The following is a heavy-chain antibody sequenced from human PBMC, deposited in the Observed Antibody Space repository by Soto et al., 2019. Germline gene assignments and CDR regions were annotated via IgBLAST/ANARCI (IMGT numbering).Heavy chain of an antibody. J-gene: IGHJ3*02. Sequence: ASETLSLTCTVSGGSISSSSYYWGWIRQPPGKGLEWIGSIYYSGSTYYNPSLKSRVTISVDTSKNQFSLKLSSVTAADTAVYYCARLELRWDAFDIWGQGTMVTVS. CDR1: GGSISSSSYY. CDR2: IYYSGST. D-gene: IGHD1-7*01. CDR3: ARLELRWDAFDI. V-gene: IGHV4-39*01.